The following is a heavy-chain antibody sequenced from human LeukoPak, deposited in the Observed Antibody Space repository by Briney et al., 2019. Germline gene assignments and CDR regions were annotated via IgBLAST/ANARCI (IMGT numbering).Heavy chain of an antibody. D-gene: IGHD6-6*01. Sequence: GGSLRLSCTASGFTFSDYAMSWVRQAPGKGLEWVSGISGSGGSIRYADSVKGRFIISRDNSKNTLYLQMNSLRAEDTAVYYCARGPNSNWSGLDFWGQGTLLTVSS. CDR1: GFTFSDYA. V-gene: IGHV3-23*01. CDR2: ISGSGGSI. J-gene: IGHJ4*02. CDR3: ARGPNSNWSGLDF.